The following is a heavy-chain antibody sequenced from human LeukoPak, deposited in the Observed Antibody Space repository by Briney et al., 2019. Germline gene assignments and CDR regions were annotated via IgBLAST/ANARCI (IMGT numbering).Heavy chain of an antibody. CDR1: GYTFTSYG. D-gene: IGHD3-10*01. CDR3: ARDRSGLWFGELLFPFDY. V-gene: IGHV1-18*01. J-gene: IGHJ4*02. CDR2: ISAYNGNT. Sequence: ASVKVSCKASGYTFTSYGISWVRQAPGQGLEWMGWISAYNGNTNYAQKLQGRVTMTTDTSTSTAYMELRSLRSDDTAVYYCARDRSGLWFGELLFPFDYWGQGTLVTVSS.